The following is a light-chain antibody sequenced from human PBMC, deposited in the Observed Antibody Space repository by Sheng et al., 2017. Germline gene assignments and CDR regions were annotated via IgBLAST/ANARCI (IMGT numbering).Light chain of an antibody. CDR1: HSVASY. CDR3: QERSNWPPALT. J-gene: IGKJ4*01. CDR2: DFS. Sequence: EIVLTQSPAILSLSPGERATLSCRVSHSVASYLAWYQQKPGQAPRLLMSDFSSRAAGTPARFSGSGSGTDFTLTISSLQPEDFAVYYCQERSNWPPALTFGGGTKVEI. V-gene: IGKV3-11*01.